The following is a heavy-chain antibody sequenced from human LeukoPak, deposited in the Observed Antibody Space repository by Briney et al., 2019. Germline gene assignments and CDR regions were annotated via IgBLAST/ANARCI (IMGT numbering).Heavy chain of an antibody. J-gene: IGHJ3*02. Sequence: PSETLSLTCTVSGGSISSYYWSWIRQPPGKGLEWIGYIYYSGSTNYNPSLKSRVTISVDTSKNQFSLKLSSVTAAGTAVYYCARDSGRWLQSDAFDIWGQGTMVTVSS. V-gene: IGHV4-59*01. CDR3: ARDSGRWLQSDAFDI. CDR2: IYYSGST. CDR1: GGSISSYY. D-gene: IGHD5-24*01.